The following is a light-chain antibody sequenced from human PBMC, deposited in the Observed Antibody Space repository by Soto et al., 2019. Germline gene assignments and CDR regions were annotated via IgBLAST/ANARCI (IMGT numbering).Light chain of an antibody. J-gene: IGKJ2*01. Sequence: EMVMTQSPATFSVSLGERVTFSCRASQSVSTNLAWYQHKVGQAPRLLIYAASTRATGIPSRFSGSGYGTEFALSISSLQSEDFAVYYCQQYDKWPYTFGQGTKLEIK. CDR1: QSVSTN. V-gene: IGKV3-15*01. CDR2: AAS. CDR3: QQYDKWPYT.